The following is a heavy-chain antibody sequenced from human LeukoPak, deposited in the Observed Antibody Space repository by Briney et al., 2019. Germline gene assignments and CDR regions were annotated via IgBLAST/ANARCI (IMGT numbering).Heavy chain of an antibody. D-gene: IGHD3-3*01. V-gene: IGHV3-48*01. CDR3: AGRRITIFGEVIRSRRHYFDP. CDR1: GFTFSSSS. Sequence: GGSLRLSCAASGFTFSSSSMNWVRQAPGKGLEWVSYISSSSSTIFYADSVKGRFTISRDNAKNSLYLQMNSLRAEDTAVYYCAGRRITIFGEVIRSRRHYFDPWGQGSLVTVSS. J-gene: IGHJ5*02. CDR2: ISSSSSTI.